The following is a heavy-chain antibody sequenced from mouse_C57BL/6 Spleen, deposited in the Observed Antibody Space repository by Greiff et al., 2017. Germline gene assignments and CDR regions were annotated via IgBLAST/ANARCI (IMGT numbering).Heavy chain of an antibody. J-gene: IGHJ4*01. CDR2: IDPSDSYT. V-gene: IGHV1-50*01. D-gene: IGHD1-1*02. CDR3: GRYWGAMGG. CDR1: GYTFTSYW. Sequence: VQLQQPGAELVKPGASVKLSCKASGYTFTSYWMRWVNQRPGQGLEWMGEIDPSDSYTNYDKKFKGKATLTVDTSSSTAYMQLSSLTSEDSAVYYCGRYWGAMGGWGQGTSVTVS.